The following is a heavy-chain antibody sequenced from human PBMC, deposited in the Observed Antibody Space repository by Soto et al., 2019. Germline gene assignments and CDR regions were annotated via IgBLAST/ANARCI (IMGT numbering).Heavy chain of an antibody. D-gene: IGHD1-26*01. Sequence: QVQLVESGGGVVQPGRSLRLSCAASGFTFSSYALHWVRQAPGKGLEWVAVISYDGNNKYYADSVKGRFTISRDNSKNTLYLQMNSLRAEDTAVYYCARDPIIGGNYYVAHVDYWGQGTLVTVSS. J-gene: IGHJ4*02. V-gene: IGHV3-30-3*01. CDR2: ISYDGNNK. CDR1: GFTFSSYA. CDR3: ARDPIIGGNYYVAHVDY.